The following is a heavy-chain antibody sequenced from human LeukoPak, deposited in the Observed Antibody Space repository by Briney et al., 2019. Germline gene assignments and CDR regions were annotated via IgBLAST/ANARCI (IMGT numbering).Heavy chain of an antibody. V-gene: IGHV4-30-4*08. CDR3: ARVGYDFWSGYYGNNFDY. J-gene: IGHJ4*02. Sequence: PSETLSLTCTVSGGSISSGDYYWSWIRQPPGKGLEWIVYIYYSGSTYYNPSLKSRVTISVDTSKNQFSLKLSSVTAADTAVYYCARVGYDFWSGYYGNNFDYWGQGTLVTVSS. CDR1: GGSISSGDYY. D-gene: IGHD3-3*01. CDR2: IYYSGST.